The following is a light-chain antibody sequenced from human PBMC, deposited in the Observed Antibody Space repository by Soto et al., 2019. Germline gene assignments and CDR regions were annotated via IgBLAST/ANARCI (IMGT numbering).Light chain of an antibody. J-gene: IGLJ3*02. CDR1: RSDVGRYNH. CDR2: DVT. Sequence: QSALTQPRSVSGSPGQSGTISCTGTRSDVGRYNHVSWYQHHPGKAPKLRIYDVTQRPSGVPDRFSGSKSGNTASLTISGRQAEEEADDCCCSFAASYTLGFGGGSKLTVL. V-gene: IGLV2-11*01. CDR3: CSFAASYTLG.